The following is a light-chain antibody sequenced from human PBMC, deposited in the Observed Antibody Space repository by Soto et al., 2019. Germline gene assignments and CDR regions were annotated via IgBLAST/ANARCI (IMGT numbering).Light chain of an antibody. Sequence: EIVMTQSPATLSVSPGERATLSCRASQSVSSNLAWFQQKPGQAPRLLIYGASTRATGIPARFSGSGSGTEFTLTISSLQSEDFALYYCQQYNYWPITFGQGTRLEIK. CDR2: GAS. CDR1: QSVSSN. J-gene: IGKJ5*01. CDR3: QQYNYWPIT. V-gene: IGKV3-15*01.